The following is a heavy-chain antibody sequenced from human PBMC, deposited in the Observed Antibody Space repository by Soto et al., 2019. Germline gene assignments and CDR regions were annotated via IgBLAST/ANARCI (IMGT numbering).Heavy chain of an antibody. CDR1: GFTFSSYA. V-gene: IGHV3-23*01. CDR2: ISGSGGST. Sequence: EVQLLESGGGLVQPGGSLRLSCAASGFTFSSYAMSWVRQAPGKGLEWVSAISGSGGSTYYADSVKGRFTIARDNSKNTLYLQMNSLRAEDTAVYYCAKCGGSWKRGNWFDPWGQGTLVTVSS. D-gene: IGHD1-26*01. CDR3: AKCGGSWKRGNWFDP. J-gene: IGHJ5*02.